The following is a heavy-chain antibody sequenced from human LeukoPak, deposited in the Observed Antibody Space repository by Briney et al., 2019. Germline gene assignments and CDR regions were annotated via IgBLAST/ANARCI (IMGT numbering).Heavy chain of an antibody. CDR3: ARNMLDYYGSGSYYY. V-gene: IGHV3-7*03. D-gene: IGHD3-10*01. CDR2: IKQDGSEE. Sequence: GGSLRLSCAASGFTFSSYWMSWVRQAPGKGLEWVANIKQDGSEEYYVDSVKGRFTISRDNAKNSLYLQMNSLRAEDTAVYYCARNMLDYYGSGSYYYWGQGTLVTVSS. CDR1: GFTFSSYW. J-gene: IGHJ4*02.